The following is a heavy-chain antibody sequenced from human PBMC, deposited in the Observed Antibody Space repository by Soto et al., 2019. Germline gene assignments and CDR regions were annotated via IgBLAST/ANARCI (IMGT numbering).Heavy chain of an antibody. CDR1: GFTFRDHA. CDR3: AKRHGGKRENWHFEV. Sequence: EVQLLESGGGLVQPGGSLRLSCAASGFTFRDHAMSWVRQAPGKGLQWVSDISSNGGGTFYADSVKGRFTISRDNSKNTLHLQMNRLRDEDTAIYYSAKRHGGKRENWHFEVWGRGSRVTVSS. D-gene: IGHD3-16*01. V-gene: IGHV3-23*01. CDR2: ISSNGGGT. J-gene: IGHJ2*01.